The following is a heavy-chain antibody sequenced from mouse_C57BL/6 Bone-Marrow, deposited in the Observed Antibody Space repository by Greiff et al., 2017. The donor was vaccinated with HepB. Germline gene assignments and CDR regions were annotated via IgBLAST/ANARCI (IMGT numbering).Heavy chain of an antibody. CDR2: ISSGSSTI. V-gene: IGHV5-17*01. D-gene: IGHD1-1*01. J-gene: IGHJ1*03. CDR3: ARGSTVVAHWCFEV. Sequence: EVQRVESGGGLVKPGGSLKLSCAASGFTFSDYGMHWVRQAPEKGLEWVAYISSGSSTIYYADTVKGRFTISRDNAKNTLFLQMTSLRSEDTAMYYCARGSTVVAHWCFEVWGTGSPVTVSA. CDR1: GFTFSDYG.